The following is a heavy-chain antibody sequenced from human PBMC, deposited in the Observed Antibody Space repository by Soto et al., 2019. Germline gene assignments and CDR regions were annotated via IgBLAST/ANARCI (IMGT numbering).Heavy chain of an antibody. Sequence: QVQLVESGGGVVQPGRSLRLSCAASGFPFTSYGMHWVREGPDKGLEWVAIISYDGSDKYYADSVKGRLTISRDNSKNTLYLQMNSLRPEDTALDYCVGGQYYFDYRGQGTLVIVSS. J-gene: IGHJ4*02. CDR3: VGGQYYFDY. CDR1: GFPFTSYG. V-gene: IGHV3-30*03. CDR2: ISYDGSDK. D-gene: IGHD3-10*01.